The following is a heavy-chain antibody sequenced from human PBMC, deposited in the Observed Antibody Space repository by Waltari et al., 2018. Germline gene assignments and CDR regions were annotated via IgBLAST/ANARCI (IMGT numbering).Heavy chain of an antibody. CDR2: ISRSGPTI. J-gene: IGHJ4*02. D-gene: IGHD4-17*01. V-gene: IGHV3-48*03. Sequence: EVQLVESGGGLVQPGGSLRLSCAASGFSLSSYEMNWVRQAPGKGREWVSFISRSGPTIHYADSVKGRFTISRDNTKNSLSLQMNSLGAEDTAVYYCARVWGVTTSDYWGQGTLVTVSS. CDR3: ARVWGVTTSDY. CDR1: GFSLSSYE.